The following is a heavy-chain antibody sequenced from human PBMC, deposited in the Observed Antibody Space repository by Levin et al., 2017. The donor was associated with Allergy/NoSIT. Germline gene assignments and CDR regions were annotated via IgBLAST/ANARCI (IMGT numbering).Heavy chain of an antibody. V-gene: IGHV3-33*06. Sequence: LAGGSLRLSCAASGFTFSGYGMHWVRQAPGKGLEWVALIWYNGNEKYYADSVKGRFTISRDNSKNTLYLQMNSLRGEDTAMYYCVKDGSGWGTLYFEYWGQGTLVTVSS. CDR1: GFTFSGYG. J-gene: IGHJ4*02. CDR3: VKDGSGWGTLYFEY. D-gene: IGHD3-10*01. CDR2: IWYNGNEK.